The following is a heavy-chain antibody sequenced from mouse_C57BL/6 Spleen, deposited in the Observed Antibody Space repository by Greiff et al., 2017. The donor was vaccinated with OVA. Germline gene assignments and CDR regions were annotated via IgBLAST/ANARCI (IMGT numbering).Heavy chain of an antibody. CDR3: TRGAARATFWFAY. V-gene: IGHV1S22*01. CDR1: GYTFTSYW. CDR2: IYPGSGST. Sequence: LQQPGSELVRPGASVKLSCKASGYTFTSYWMHWVKQRPGQGLEWIGNIYPGSGSTNYDEKFKSKATLTVDTSSSTAYMQLSSLTSEDSAVYYCTRGAARATFWFAYWGQGTLVTVSA. D-gene: IGHD3-1*01. J-gene: IGHJ3*01.